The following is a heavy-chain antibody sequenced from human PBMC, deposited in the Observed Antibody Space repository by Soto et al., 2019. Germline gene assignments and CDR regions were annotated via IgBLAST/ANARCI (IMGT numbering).Heavy chain of an antibody. J-gene: IGHJ6*02. Sequence: KPSETLSLTCTVSGGSISSGGYYWSWIRQHPGKGLEWIGCIYYSGSTYYNPSLKSRVTISVDTSKNQFSLKLSSVTAADTAVYYCARVNRDYYGMDVWGQGTTVTVSS. V-gene: IGHV4-31*03. CDR2: IYYSGST. CDR3: ARVNRDYYGMDV. CDR1: GGSISSGGYY. D-gene: IGHD3-22*01.